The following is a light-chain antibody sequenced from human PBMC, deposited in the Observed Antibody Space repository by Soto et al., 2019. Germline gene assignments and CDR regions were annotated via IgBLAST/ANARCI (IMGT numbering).Light chain of an antibody. Sequence: DIPMTQSPSTLSGSVGDRVTITCRAIQTISSWLAWYQQKPGKAPKLLIHSASSLQSGVPSRFSGSGFGTDFTLTISSLQPEDFATYYCQQADTFPITFGQGTRLEIK. V-gene: IGKV1-12*01. CDR2: SAS. J-gene: IGKJ5*01. CDR3: QQADTFPIT. CDR1: QTISSW.